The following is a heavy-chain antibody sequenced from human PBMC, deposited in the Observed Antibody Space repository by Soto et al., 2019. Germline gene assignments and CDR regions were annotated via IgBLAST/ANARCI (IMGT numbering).Heavy chain of an antibody. J-gene: IGHJ4*02. CDR2: ISGSGGST. V-gene: IGHV3-23*01. CDR1: GFTFSSYA. CDR3: AKTWSGGRPRYYFDY. Sequence: GGSLRLSCAASGFTFSSYAMSWVRQAPGKGLEWVSAISGSGGSTYYAGSVKGRFTISRDNSKNTLYLQMNSLRAEDTAVYYCAKTWSGGRPRYYFDYWGQGTLVTVSS. D-gene: IGHD2-15*01.